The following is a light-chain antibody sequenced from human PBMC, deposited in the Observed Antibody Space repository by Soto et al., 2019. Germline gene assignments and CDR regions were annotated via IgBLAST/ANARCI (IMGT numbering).Light chain of an antibody. V-gene: IGLV2-14*01. J-gene: IGLJ3*02. Sequence: QSVLTQPASVSGSPGQSITISCTGTSSDVGGYDLVSWYQLHPGKAPKLIIYEVSNRPSGVSNRFSGSKSGNTASLTISGLQAEDEADYYCNSHTSSTFWVFGGGTKVTVL. CDR2: EVS. CDR1: SSDVGGYDL. CDR3: NSHTSSTFWV.